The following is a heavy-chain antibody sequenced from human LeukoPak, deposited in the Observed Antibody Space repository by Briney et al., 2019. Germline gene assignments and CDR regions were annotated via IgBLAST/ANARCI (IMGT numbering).Heavy chain of an antibody. J-gene: IGHJ4*02. D-gene: IGHD6-19*01. CDR1: GYTFTSYD. CDR3: ARRVAGVDC. Sequence: RASVKVSCKASGYTFTSYDINWARQAPGQGLEWMGWLNPNSGNTGYAQKFQGRVTMTRNTSISTAYMELSSLTSEDTAVYYCARRVAGVDCWGQGTLVTVSS. CDR2: LNPNSGNT. V-gene: IGHV1-8*01.